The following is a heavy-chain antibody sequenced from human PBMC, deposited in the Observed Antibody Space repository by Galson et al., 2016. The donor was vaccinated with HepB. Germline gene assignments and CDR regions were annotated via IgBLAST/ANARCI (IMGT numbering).Heavy chain of an antibody. CDR1: GFIFRSYA. J-gene: IGHJ6*04. Sequence: LRLSCADSGFIFRSYAMNWVRQAPGKGLEWLAVISNDGRNKYFADSVRGRFTISRDSSKNTLYLQMNSLRAEDTAVYYCARFIASPWNDYYYYGMDVWGKGTTVTVSS. CDR3: ARFIASPWNDYYYYGMDV. CDR2: ISNDGRNK. V-gene: IGHV3-30-3*01. D-gene: IGHD1-1*01.